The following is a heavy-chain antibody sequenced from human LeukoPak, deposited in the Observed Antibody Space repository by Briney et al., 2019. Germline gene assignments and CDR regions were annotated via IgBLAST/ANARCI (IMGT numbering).Heavy chain of an antibody. V-gene: IGHV4-39*07. CDR2: IYYSGST. D-gene: IGHD1-14*01. CDR1: GDSISSSSYY. Sequence: SETLSLTCTVSGDSISSSSYYWGWIRQPPGKGLEWIGSIYYSGSTYYNPSLKSRVTISVDTSKNQFSLKLSSVTAADTAVYYCARDTGSYWGQGTLVTVSS. CDR3: ARDTGSY. J-gene: IGHJ4*02.